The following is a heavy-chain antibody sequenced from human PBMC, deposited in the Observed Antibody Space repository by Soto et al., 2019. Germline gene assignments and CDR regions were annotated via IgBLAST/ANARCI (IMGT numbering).Heavy chain of an antibody. D-gene: IGHD2-2*02. Sequence: ASVKVSCKASGYTFTGYYMHWVRQAPGQGLEWMGWINPNSGGTNYAQKFQGRVTMTRDTSISTAYMELSRLRSDDTAVYYCARDRGGAIYWFDPWGQGTLVTV. V-gene: IGHV1-2*02. CDR1: GYTFTGYY. CDR2: INPNSGGT. J-gene: IGHJ5*02. CDR3: ARDRGGAIYWFDP.